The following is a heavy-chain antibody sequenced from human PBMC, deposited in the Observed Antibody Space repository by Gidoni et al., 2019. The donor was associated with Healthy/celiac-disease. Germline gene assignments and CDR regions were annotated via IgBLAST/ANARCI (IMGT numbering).Heavy chain of an antibody. CDR1: GFTFSRDA. CDR3: AKDPGGCSRTSCYANWFDP. D-gene: IGHD2-2*01. CDR2: ISCSGGST. Sequence: EVQLLESGGGGVQPGGDLRLAWAASGFTFSRDAMSWVRQAPGKGRECVSAISCSGGSTYYADSVQGRFTISRDNSKNSLYLQMNSLRAEDTAVYYCAKDPGGCSRTSCYANWFDPWGQGTLVTVSS. V-gene: IGHV3-23*01. J-gene: IGHJ5*02.